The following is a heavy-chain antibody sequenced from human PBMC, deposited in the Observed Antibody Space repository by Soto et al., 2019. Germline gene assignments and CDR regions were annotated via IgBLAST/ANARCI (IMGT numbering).Heavy chain of an antibody. Sequence: EVQLVESGGGLVQPGGSLRLSCAASGFTFSHYSMNWVRQAPGKGLEWVSYISSSSYTMNYADSVKGRFTISRHNAKNSLYLQMNSLRDEDTAVYYCARDVDYWGQGTLVTVSS. V-gene: IGHV3-48*02. CDR1: GFTFSHYS. CDR3: ARDVDY. J-gene: IGHJ4*02. CDR2: ISSSSYTM.